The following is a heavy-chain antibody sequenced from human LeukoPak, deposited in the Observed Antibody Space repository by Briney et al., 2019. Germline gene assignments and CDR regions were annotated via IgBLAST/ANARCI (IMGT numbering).Heavy chain of an antibody. Sequence: SETLSLTCSVPGGSISSSNWWSWVRQPPEKGLEWIGYIYYSGSTNYNPSLKSRVIISVDTSKNQFSLKLSSVTAADTAVYYCARHKVADGYGVDYWGQGTLVTVSS. J-gene: IGHJ4*02. CDR1: GGSISSSNW. D-gene: IGHD5-18*01. CDR3: ARHKVADGYGVDY. CDR2: IYYSGST. V-gene: IGHV4-4*02.